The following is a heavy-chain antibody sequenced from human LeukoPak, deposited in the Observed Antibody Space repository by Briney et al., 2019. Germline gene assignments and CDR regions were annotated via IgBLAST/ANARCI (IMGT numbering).Heavy chain of an antibody. CDR2: IYYSGST. Sequence: SQTLSLTCTVSGGSISSGSYYWSWIRQPAGKGLEWIGSIYYSGSTYYNPSLKSRVTISVDTSKNQFSLKLSSVTAADTAVYYCARGLDSDYYDSSGYYTGFDPWGQGTLVTVSS. V-gene: IGHV4-61*02. CDR1: GGSISSGSYY. J-gene: IGHJ5*02. CDR3: ARGLDSDYYDSSGYYTGFDP. D-gene: IGHD3-22*01.